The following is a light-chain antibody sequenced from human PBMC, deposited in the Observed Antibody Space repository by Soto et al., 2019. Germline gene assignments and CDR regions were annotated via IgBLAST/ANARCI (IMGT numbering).Light chain of an antibody. CDR1: QSVGIR. CDR2: RAS. Sequence: EIVMTQSPATLSVSPGERATLSCRASQSVGIRLAWYQQKPGQAPRLLIYRASTRATGIPDRFSGSGSGTEFTLTISSLQSEDLAVYYCQHYLDWPVYTFGQGTKLEIK. CDR3: QHYLDWPVYT. J-gene: IGKJ2*01. V-gene: IGKV3-15*01.